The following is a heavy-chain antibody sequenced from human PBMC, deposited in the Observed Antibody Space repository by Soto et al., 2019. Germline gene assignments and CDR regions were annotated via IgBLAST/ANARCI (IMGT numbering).Heavy chain of an antibody. D-gene: IGHD6-13*01. CDR1: GGTFTNYA. CDR2: IIPIFRTA. Sequence: QVQLVQSGAEVKKPGSSVKVSCKASGGTFTNYAINWVRQAPGQGLEWMGGIIPIFRTANYAQKFQGRVXIXPDESTYTAYMELTSLRSDDTAVYYCASDLIAPSMAAPGYYFVSWGQGTLVTVSS. J-gene: IGHJ4*02. V-gene: IGHV1-69*01. CDR3: ASDLIAPSMAAPGYYFVS.